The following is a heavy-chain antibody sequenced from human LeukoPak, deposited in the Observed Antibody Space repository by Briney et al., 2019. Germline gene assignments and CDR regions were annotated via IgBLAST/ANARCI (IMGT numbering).Heavy chain of an antibody. V-gene: IGHV3-7*01. CDR3: ARATAKQQLVSPLGY. J-gene: IGHJ4*02. CDR2: IKQDGSEK. CDR1: GFTFSSYW. D-gene: IGHD6-13*01. Sequence: GGSLRLSCAASGFTFSSYWMSWVRQAPGKGLEWVANIKQDGSEKYSVDSVKGRFTISRDNAKNSLFLQMNSLRADDTAVYYCARATAKQQLVSPLGYWGQGTLVTVSS.